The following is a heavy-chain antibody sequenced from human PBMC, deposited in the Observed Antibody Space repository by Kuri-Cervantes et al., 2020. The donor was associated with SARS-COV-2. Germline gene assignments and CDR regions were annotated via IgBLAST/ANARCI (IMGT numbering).Heavy chain of an antibody. D-gene: IGHD2-15*01. Sequence: SQTLSLTCAVYGGSFSGYYWSWIRQPPGKGLEWIGEINHSGSTNYNPSLKSRVTISVDTSKNQFSLKLSSVPAADTAVYYCARGRQFWDIVVVVAARWFDPWGQGTLVTVSS. CDR1: GGSFSGYY. V-gene: IGHV4-34*01. CDR3: ARGRQFWDIVVVVAARWFDP. CDR2: INHSGST. J-gene: IGHJ5*02.